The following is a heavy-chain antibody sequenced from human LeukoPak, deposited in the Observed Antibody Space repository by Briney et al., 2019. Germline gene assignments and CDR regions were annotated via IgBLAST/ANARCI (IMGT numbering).Heavy chain of an antibody. CDR2: ISSSSSYI. CDR1: GFTFSSYS. D-gene: IGHD6-13*01. V-gene: IGHV3-21*01. CDR3: AKALGAAAGTLYFDY. Sequence: PGGSLRLSCAASGFTFSSYSMNWVRQAPGKGLEWVSSISSSSSYIYYADSVKGRFTISRDNAKNSLYLQMNSLRAEDTAVYYCAKALGAAAGTLYFDYWGQGTLVTVSS. J-gene: IGHJ4*02.